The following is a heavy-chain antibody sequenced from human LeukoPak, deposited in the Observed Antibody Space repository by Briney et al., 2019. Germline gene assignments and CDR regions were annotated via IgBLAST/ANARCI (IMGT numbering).Heavy chain of an antibody. Sequence: GRSLRLSCAASGFTFSSYAMHWVRQAPGKGLEWVAVISYDGSNKYYADSVKGRFTISRDDSKNTLYLQMNSLRAEDTAVYYCARNGAVAWYYFDYWGQGTLVTVSS. CDR1: GFTFSSYA. CDR2: ISYDGSNK. CDR3: ARNGAVAWYYFDY. V-gene: IGHV3-30*04. J-gene: IGHJ4*02. D-gene: IGHD6-19*01.